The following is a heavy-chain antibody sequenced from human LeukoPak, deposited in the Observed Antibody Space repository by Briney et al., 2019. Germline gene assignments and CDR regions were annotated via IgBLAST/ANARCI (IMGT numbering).Heavy chain of an antibody. J-gene: IGHJ4*02. CDR3: ATETDGRHYDY. CDR1: GLTFSTSG. V-gene: IGHV3-21*06. D-gene: IGHD5-24*01. CDR2: IGPTGFDR. Sequence: GGSLRLFCTISGLTFSTSGFNWVRQAPGKGLEWVASIGPTGFDRYHADSIKGRFTISRDNANNFLYLQMDSLRAEDTAVYYCATETDGRHYDYWGQGTLLTVSS.